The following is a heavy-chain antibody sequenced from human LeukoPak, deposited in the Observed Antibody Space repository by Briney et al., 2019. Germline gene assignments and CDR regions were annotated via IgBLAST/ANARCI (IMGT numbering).Heavy chain of an antibody. CDR1: GFTFSSYA. CDR3: AKDRGLRYFDWLSPDAFDI. J-gene: IGHJ3*02. V-gene: IGHV3-23*01. D-gene: IGHD3-9*01. CDR2: ISGSGGST. Sequence: GGSLRLSCAASGFTFSSYAMSWVRQAPGKGLEWVSAISGSGGSTYYADSMKGRFTISRDNSKNTLYLQMNSLRAEDTAVYYCAKDRGLRYFDWLSPDAFDIWGQGTMVTVSS.